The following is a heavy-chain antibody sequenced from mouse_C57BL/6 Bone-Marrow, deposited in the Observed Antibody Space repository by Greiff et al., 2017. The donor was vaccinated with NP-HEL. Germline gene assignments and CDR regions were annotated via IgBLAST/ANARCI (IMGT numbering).Heavy chain of an antibody. CDR2: IDPENGDT. V-gene: IGHV14-4*01. D-gene: IGHD2-4*01. CDR3: TSIYYDYDDGY. J-gene: IGHJ2*01. CDR1: GFNIKDDY. Sequence: VQLQQSGAELVRPGASVKLSCTASGFNIKDDYMHWVKQRPEQGLEWIGWIDPENGDTEYASKFQGKATITADTSSNTAYLQLSSLTSEDTAVDYCTSIYYDYDDGYWGQGTTLRVSS.